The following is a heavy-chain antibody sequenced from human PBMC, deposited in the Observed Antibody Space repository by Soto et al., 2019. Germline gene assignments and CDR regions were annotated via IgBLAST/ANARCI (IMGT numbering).Heavy chain of an antibody. CDR3: ARRSSSWYVRYYYYGMDV. D-gene: IGHD6-13*01. CDR2: IYYSGST. CDR1: GGSISSSSYY. J-gene: IGHJ6*02. V-gene: IGHV4-39*01. Sequence: QLQLQESGPGLVKPSETLSLTCTVSGGSISSSSYYWGWIRQPPGKGLEWIGSIYYSGSTYYNPSLKTRVTIAVDTSTNQFSLKLSSVTAADTAVYYCARRSSSWYVRYYYYGMDVWGQGTTVTVSS.